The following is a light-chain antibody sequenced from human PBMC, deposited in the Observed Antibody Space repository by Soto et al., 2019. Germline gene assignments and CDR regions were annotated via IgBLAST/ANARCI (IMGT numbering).Light chain of an antibody. V-gene: IGKV3-11*01. CDR1: QSVSSN. CDR2: GVS. CDR3: QQRSNWPPIT. J-gene: IGKJ5*01. Sequence: EIVMTQSPATLSVSPGERATVSCRASQSVSSNLAWYQQKPGQAPKFLIYGVSSRATGIPDRFSGSGSGTDFTLTISSLEPEDFAVYYCQQRSNWPPITFGQGTRLEIK.